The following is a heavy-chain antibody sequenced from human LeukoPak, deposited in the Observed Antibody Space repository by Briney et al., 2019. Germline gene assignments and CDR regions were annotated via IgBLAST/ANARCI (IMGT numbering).Heavy chain of an antibody. CDR2: IHYDGSNK. CDR3: AKDRCSNGIGYLYYYMDV. Sequence: GGSLRLSCAGSGFTLRTYGMHWVRQAPGKGLEWVAYIHYDGSNKQYADSVKGRFSISRDNSENILYLQMNSLRAEDTAVYYCAKDRCSNGIGYLYYYMDVWGKGTTVTISS. J-gene: IGHJ6*03. CDR1: GFTLRTYG. D-gene: IGHD2-15*01. V-gene: IGHV3-30*02.